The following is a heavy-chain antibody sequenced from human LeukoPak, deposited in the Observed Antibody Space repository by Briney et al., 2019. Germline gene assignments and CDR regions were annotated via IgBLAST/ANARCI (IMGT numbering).Heavy chain of an antibody. D-gene: IGHD2-2*01. J-gene: IGHJ5*02. Sequence: SETLSLTCTVAAGSISSSSYYWGWIRQPPGKGLEWSASIYYSESTYYNPSLKSRVTISVDTSKNQFSLKLSSVTAADTAVYYCARHEVVVVPAAKLNWFDPWGQGTLVTVSS. CDR3: ARHEVVVVPAAKLNWFDP. CDR2: IYYSEST. CDR1: AGSISSSSYY. V-gene: IGHV4-39*01.